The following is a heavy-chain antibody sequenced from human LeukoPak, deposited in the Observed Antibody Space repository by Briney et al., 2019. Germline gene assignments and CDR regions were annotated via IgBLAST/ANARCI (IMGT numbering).Heavy chain of an antibody. V-gene: IGHV1-46*01. CDR1: GYTFTSYY. Sequence: ASVKVSCKASGYTFTSYYMHWVRQAPGQGLEWMGIINPSGGSTSYAQKFQGRVTMTRDTSTSTVYMELSSLRSEDTAVYYCATWGNTYYPEDYWGQGTLVTVSS. CDR3: ATWGNTYYPEDY. CDR2: INPSGGST. D-gene: IGHD3-10*01. J-gene: IGHJ4*02.